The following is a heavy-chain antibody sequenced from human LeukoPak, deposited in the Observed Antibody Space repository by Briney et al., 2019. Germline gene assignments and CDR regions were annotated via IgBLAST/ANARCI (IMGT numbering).Heavy chain of an antibody. CDR3: ARDATPGIAVYYFDY. CDR2: ISYDGSNK. Sequence: PGGSLRLSCAASGFTFSSYAMHWVRQAPGKGLEWVAVISYDGSNKYYADSVKGRFTISRDNSKNTLYLQMNSLRAEDTAVYYCARDATPGIAVYYFDYWGQGTLVTVSS. V-gene: IGHV3-30-3*01. D-gene: IGHD6-19*01. J-gene: IGHJ4*02. CDR1: GFTFSSYA.